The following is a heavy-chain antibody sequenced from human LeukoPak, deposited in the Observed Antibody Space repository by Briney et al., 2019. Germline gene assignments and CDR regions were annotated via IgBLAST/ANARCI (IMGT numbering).Heavy chain of an antibody. Sequence: GGSLRLSCAASGFTFSSYWMSWVRQAPGKGLEWVSSISNSGGRTFYTDSVKGRFTISRDNSKNTLYLQMNSLRAEDTAVYYCAKSYNGYESKPDYWGQGTLVTVSS. CDR1: GFTFSSYW. CDR3: AKSYNGYESKPDY. D-gene: IGHD5-12*01. J-gene: IGHJ4*02. CDR2: ISNSGGRT. V-gene: IGHV3-23*01.